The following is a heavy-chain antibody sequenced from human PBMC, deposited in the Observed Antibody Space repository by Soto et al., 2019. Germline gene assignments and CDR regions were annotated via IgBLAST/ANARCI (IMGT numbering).Heavy chain of an antibody. Sequence: GGSLRLSCTASGFTFSGYWMFWVRQVPGKGLVWVSLINSDGSITNYADSVKGRITISRDDAKNTVSLHMNSLRAEDTAVYYCARRGCSGGTCNLDYWGQGTLVTVSS. CDR1: GFTFSGYW. CDR2: INSDGSIT. CDR3: ARRGCSGGTCNLDY. V-gene: IGHV3-74*01. D-gene: IGHD2-15*01. J-gene: IGHJ4*02.